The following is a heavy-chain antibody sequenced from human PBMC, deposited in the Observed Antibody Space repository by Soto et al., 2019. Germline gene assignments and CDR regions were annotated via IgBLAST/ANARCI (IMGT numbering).Heavy chain of an antibody. CDR3: ARGLAAGDH. D-gene: IGHD6-13*01. J-gene: IGHJ4*02. CDR1: GYTFTNYY. CDR2: INPNGGST. Sequence: QVQLVQSGAEVKNPGASVKISCKASGYTFTNYYIHWVRQAPGQGLEWTAIINPNGGSTNYAQKFQGRVTLARDTFTNTVHMDLSSLTSEDTATYYCARGLAAGDHWGQGTLVTVSS. V-gene: IGHV1-46*01.